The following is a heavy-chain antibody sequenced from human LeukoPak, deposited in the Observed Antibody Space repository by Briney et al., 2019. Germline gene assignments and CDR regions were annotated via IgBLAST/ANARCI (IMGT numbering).Heavy chain of an antibody. D-gene: IGHD3-9*01. CDR3: ARTLVSQLTDY. CDR2: IYYSGST. V-gene: IGHV4-31*03. CDR1: GGSISSGGYY. J-gene: IGHJ4*02. Sequence: PSETLSLTCIVSGGSISSGGYYWSWIRQHPGKGLEWIGYIYYSGSTYYNPSLKSRVTISVDTSKNQFSLKLSSVTAADTAVYYCARTLVSQLTDYWGQGTLVTVSS.